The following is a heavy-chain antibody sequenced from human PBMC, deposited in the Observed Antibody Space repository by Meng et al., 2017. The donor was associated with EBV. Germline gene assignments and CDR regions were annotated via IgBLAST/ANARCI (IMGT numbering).Heavy chain of an antibody. D-gene: IGHD2/OR15-2a*01. CDR3: AKSRSSTPGIVDD. Sequence: RLPGSGSGLLNPSGTLSPTCIGCCFYVTSGAYHWRWIRQSPGKGLEWIGYIYDTGITIYNPSLKSRVTISLETSKNQFSLKVNSVTTADTAVYYCAKSRSSTPGIVDDWGQGTLVTVSS. CDR1: CFYVTSGAYH. J-gene: IGHJ4*02. V-gene: IGHV4-61*08. CDR2: IYDTGIT.